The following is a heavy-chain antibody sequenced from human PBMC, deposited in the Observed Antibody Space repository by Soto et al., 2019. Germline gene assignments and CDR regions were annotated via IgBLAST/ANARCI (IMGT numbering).Heavy chain of an antibody. V-gene: IGHV1-3*01. CDR3: ARGLNGYLHYFDY. CDR2: INAGNGNT. D-gene: IGHD5-18*01. Sequence: GASVKVSCKASGYTYTSYAMHWVRQAPGQRLEWMGWINAGNGNTKYSQKFQGRVTITRDTSASTAYMGLSSLRSEDTAVYYCARGLNGYLHYFDYWGQGTLVTVSS. J-gene: IGHJ4*02. CDR1: GYTYTSYA.